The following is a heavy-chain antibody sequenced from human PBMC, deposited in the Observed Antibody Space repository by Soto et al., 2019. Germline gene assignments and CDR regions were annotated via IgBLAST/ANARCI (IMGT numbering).Heavy chain of an antibody. V-gene: IGHV1-8*01. J-gene: IGHJ5*02. CDR3: AREVVVGGSLWLDP. CDR2: MNANVDAT. CDR1: GFTFASND. Sequence: QVQLVQSGAEVKKPGASVKVSCKASGFTFASNDINWVRQAPGQGLQWMGWMNANVDATDSPQEFKGRVSMTWNASISTAYLELPTLKSDDTAVYYCAREVVVGGSLWLDPWGQGSLVTVSS. D-gene: IGHD2-15*01.